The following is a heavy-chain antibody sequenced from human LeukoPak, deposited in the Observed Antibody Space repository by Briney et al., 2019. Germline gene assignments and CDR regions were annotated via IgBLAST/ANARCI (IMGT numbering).Heavy chain of an antibody. D-gene: IGHD3-9*01. CDR1: GGTFSSYP. Sequence: APVKASGKPSGGTFSSYPLSWVRQAPGQGLEWMGGIIPIFGTANYAQKFQGRVTITADESTSTAYMELSSLRSEDTAVYYCARAGGDDILTGYPYYYGMDVWGKGTTVTVSS. CDR2: IIPIFGTA. CDR3: ARAGGDDILTGYPYYYGMDV. J-gene: IGHJ6*04. V-gene: IGHV1-69*13.